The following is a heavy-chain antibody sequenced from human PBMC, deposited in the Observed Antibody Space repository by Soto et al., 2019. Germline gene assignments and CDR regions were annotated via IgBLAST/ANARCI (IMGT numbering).Heavy chain of an antibody. CDR2: INGGSTT. CDR1: GFTFSSYA. J-gene: IGHJ6*04. V-gene: IGHV3-23*01. D-gene: IGHD3-3*01. CDR3: AKDKDWSGVYGMDV. Sequence: GGSLRLSCAASGFTFSSYAMSWVRQAPGKGLEWVTAINGGSTTYYADSVKGRFTISRDNSKNTLYLQMNSLRAEDTAVYYCAKDKDWSGVYGMDVWGEGTTVTVSS.